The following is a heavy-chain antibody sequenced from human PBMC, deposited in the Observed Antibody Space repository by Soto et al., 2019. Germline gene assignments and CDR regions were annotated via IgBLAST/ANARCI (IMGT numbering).Heavy chain of an antibody. D-gene: IGHD1-26*01. V-gene: IGHV3-30*18. CDR1: GFTFRSYG. CDR2: ISYDGSNK. J-gene: IGHJ3*02. CDR3: AKGGVGSNSNDFDI. Sequence: PGGSLRLSCAASGFTFRSYGMHWVRQAPGKGLEWVAVISYDGSNKYYADSVKGRFTISRDNSKNTLYLQMNSLRAEDTAVYYCAKGGVGSNSNDFDIWGQGTMVT.